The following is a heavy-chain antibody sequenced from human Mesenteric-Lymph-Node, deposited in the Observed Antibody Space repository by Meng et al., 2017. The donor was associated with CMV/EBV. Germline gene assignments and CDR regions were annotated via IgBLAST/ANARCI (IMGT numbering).Heavy chain of an antibody. J-gene: IGHJ5*02. CDR2: INPSGGAT. CDR1: FTGYS. V-gene: IGHV1-46*01. D-gene: IGHD3-9*01. Sequence: FTGYSVHGLRQAPGQGPEWMGMINPSGGATTYAQKFQGRVTMTRVTSTSTVYMELNSLRSEDTAVYYCARGRHYDILSGRGDWFDPWGEGTLVTVSS. CDR3: ARGRHYDILSGRGDWFDP.